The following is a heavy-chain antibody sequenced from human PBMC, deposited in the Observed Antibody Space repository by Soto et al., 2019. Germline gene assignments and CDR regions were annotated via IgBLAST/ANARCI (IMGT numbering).Heavy chain of an antibody. CDR2: IIPMFGTP. D-gene: IGHD1-26*01. CDR3: ARGRDQPPVGLYFDS. CDR1: GDAFTNYI. J-gene: IGHJ4*02. Sequence: QVQLVQSGAEVKKPGSSVKVSCKASGDAFTNYIFDWVRQAPGQGLEWMGGIIPMFGTPKYAQTFQDRVTISADVSTDTAYLELTRLRFDDTAVYYCARGRDQPPVGLYFDSWGEGTRVTVSS. V-gene: IGHV1-69*01.